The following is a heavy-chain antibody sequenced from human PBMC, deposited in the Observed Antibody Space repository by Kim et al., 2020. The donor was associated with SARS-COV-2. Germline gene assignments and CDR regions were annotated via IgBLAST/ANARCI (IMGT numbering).Heavy chain of an antibody. Sequence: SETLSLTCAVSGGSISSSNWWSWVRQPPGKGLEWIGEIYHSGSTNYNPSLKSRVTISVDKSKNQFSLKLSSVTAADTAVYYCVLYYDSSGPGGRFDYWGQGTLVTVSS. CDR2: IYHSGST. J-gene: IGHJ4*02. D-gene: IGHD3-22*01. CDR1: GGSISSSNW. CDR3: VLYYDSSGPGGRFDY. V-gene: IGHV4-4*02.